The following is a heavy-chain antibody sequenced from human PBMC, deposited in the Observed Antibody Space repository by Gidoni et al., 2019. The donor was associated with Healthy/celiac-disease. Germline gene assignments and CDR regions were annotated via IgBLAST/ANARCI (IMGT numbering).Heavy chain of an antibody. D-gene: IGHD3-22*01. CDR1: GGSLSSGGYY. V-gene: IGHV4-31*03. CDR2: IYYSGST. J-gene: IGHJ4*02. CDR3: ASKARYYDSSGYQDY. Sequence: QVQLQESGPGLVKPSQTLSLTCTVSGGSLSSGGYYWSWIRQHPGKGLEWIGSIYYSGSTYYNPSLKSRVTISVDTSKNQFSLKLSSVTAAETAVYYCASKARYYDSSGYQDYWGQGTLVTVSS.